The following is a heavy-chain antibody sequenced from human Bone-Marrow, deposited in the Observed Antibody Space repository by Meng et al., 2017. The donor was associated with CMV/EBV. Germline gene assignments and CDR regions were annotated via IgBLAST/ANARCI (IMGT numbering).Heavy chain of an antibody. CDR2: ISYDGSNK. V-gene: IGHV3-30-3*01. J-gene: IGHJ6*01. D-gene: IGHD3-10*01. CDR3: ARVPYYYGSGSYAVWVNYYYGMDV. CDR1: GFTFSSYW. Sequence: GESLKISCAASGFTFSSYWMHWVRQAPGKGLEWVAVISYDGSNKYYADSVKGRFTISRDNSKNTLYLQMNSLRAEDTAVYYCARVPYYYGSGSYAVWVNYYYGMDVWGQRNTV.